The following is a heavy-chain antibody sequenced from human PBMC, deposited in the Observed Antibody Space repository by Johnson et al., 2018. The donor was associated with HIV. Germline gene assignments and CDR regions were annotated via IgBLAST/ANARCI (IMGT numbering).Heavy chain of an antibody. CDR3: ASGSGSYLSAFDI. V-gene: IGHV3-53*01. D-gene: IGHD1-26*01. J-gene: IGHJ3*02. CDR2: IYSGGST. Sequence: VQLVESGGGVVQPGRSLRLSCAASGFTVSSNYMSWVRQAPGKGLEWVSVIYSGGSTYYADSVKGRFTISRDNSKNTLYLQMNSLRAEDTALYYCASGSGSYLSAFDIWGQGTMVTVSS. CDR1: GFTVSSNY.